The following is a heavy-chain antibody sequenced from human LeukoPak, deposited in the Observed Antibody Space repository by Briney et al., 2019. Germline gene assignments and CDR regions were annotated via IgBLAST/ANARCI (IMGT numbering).Heavy chain of an antibody. CDR2: ISGSGGGST. CDR3: ASSLPVALYYFDY. CDR1: GFTFSSYA. Sequence: GGSLRLSCAASGFTFSSYAMSWIRQAPGKGLEWVSGISGSGGGSTYYADSVKGRFTISRDNSKNTLYLQMNSLRAEDTAVYYCASSLPVALYYFDYWGQGTLATVSS. D-gene: IGHD2-2*01. V-gene: IGHV3-23*01. J-gene: IGHJ4*02.